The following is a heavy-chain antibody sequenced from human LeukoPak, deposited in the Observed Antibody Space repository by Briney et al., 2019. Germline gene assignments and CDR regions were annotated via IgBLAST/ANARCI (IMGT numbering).Heavy chain of an antibody. Sequence: PGGSLRLCCAASGFTFSSYAMSWVRQAPGKGLKWVSTINDNGAGTYYADSVKGRSTISRDNSYNTVSLQMNSLRAEDTAVYYCAKCGGYTNSPYYYYMDVWGKGTTVTVSS. CDR1: GFTFSSYA. CDR2: INDNGAGT. CDR3: AKCGGYTNSPYYYYMDV. J-gene: IGHJ6*03. D-gene: IGHD6-6*01. V-gene: IGHV3-23*01.